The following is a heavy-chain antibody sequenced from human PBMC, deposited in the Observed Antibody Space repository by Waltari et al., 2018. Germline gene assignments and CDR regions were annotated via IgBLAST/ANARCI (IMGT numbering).Heavy chain of an antibody. CDR2: IDWDDEK. Sequence: QVTLEESGPALVKPTQTRTLTCSVSGFSLNTHGRRVTWIRQPPGKALEWLARIDWDDEKFYTRSLESRLTISKDSSKNPVVLIVANVDPTDTATYYCARLLGPAAHWYFDLWGRGTLVTVSS. J-gene: IGHJ2*01. CDR3: ARLLGPAAHWYFDL. V-gene: IGHV2-70*04. D-gene: IGHD1-26*01. CDR1: GFSLNTHGRR.